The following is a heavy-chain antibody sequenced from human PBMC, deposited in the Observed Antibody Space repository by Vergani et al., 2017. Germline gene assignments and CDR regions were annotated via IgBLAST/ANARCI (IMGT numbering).Heavy chain of an antibody. J-gene: IGHJ4*02. CDR1: GFSLSTSGVG. D-gene: IGHD2-15*01. CDR2: IYWDDAK. CDR3: AHTKGDMTFDY. V-gene: IGHV2-5*02. Sequence: QITLKESGPTLVKPTQTLTLTCTFSGFSLSTSGVGVGWIRQPPGKALEWLALIYWDDAKRYSPALKSRLTITKDTSKNQVVLTMTNMDPVDTATYYCAHTKGDMTFDYWGQGTLVTVSS.